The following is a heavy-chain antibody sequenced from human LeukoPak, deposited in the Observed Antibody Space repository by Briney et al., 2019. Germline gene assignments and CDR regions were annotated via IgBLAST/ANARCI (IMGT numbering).Heavy chain of an antibody. Sequence: GVSLRLSCAASEFSFSSYCMHWVPQAPGKGLVWVSRISPDGSSASYADSVRGRFTISRDNAKNTLYLQMNSRRAEEAAIYYCARDTSGWHSMDYWGQGILVTVSS. D-gene: IGHD6-19*01. CDR1: EFSFSSYC. CDR2: ISPDGSSA. CDR3: ARDTSGWHSMDY. V-gene: IGHV3-74*01. J-gene: IGHJ4*02.